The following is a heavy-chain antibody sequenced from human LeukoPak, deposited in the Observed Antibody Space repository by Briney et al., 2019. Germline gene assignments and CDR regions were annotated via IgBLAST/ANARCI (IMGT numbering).Heavy chain of an antibody. Sequence: PSETLSLTCAVSGGSISSGGYSWSWIRQPPGKGLEWIGYIYHSGSTYYNPSLKSRVTISVDRSKNQFSLKLTSVTAADTAVYYCARAQQGRDGGSYLGWYFDLWGRGTLVTVSS. CDR1: GGSISSGGYS. J-gene: IGHJ2*01. CDR2: IYHSGST. V-gene: IGHV4-30-2*01. D-gene: IGHD1-26*01. CDR3: ARAQQGRDGGSYLGWYFDL.